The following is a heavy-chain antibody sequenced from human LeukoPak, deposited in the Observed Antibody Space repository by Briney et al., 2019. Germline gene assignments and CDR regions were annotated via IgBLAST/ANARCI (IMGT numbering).Heavy chain of an antibody. CDR3: VRDRSPAPGRDFGRGHFDY. Sequence: ASVKVSCKASGYSFTSHYMHWVRQAPGQGLEWMGLVNPRGTSTIYAEKFQGRIIMTRDMSTTTDYMELSSLKSDDTAVYYCVRDRSPAPGRDFGRGHFDYWGQGTLVTVSS. D-gene: IGHD3-3*01. CDR1: GYSFTSHY. CDR2: VNPRGTST. V-gene: IGHV1-46*01. J-gene: IGHJ4*02.